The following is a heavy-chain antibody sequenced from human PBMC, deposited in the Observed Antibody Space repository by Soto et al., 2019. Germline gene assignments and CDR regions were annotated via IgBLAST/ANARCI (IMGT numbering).Heavy chain of an antibody. D-gene: IGHD5-12*01. CDR3: ARVIIRECLRRVPDSFDY. CDR1: GYTFTSYG. J-gene: IGHJ4*02. CDR2: ISAYNGNT. V-gene: IGHV1-18*01. Sequence: ASVKVSCKASGYTFTSYGISWERQAPGQGLEWMGWISAYNGNTNYAQKHQDRVTMTTDTSTSTAYMELRSLRSDDTAVYSCARVIIRECLRRVPDSFDYWGQGTLVTVSS.